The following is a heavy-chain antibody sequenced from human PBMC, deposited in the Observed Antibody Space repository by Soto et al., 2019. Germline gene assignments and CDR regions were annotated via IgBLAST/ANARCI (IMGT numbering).Heavy chain of an antibody. CDR2: ISYDASNK. Sequence: QVQLVESGGGVVQPGRSLRLSCAASGFTFSSYAMHWVRQAPGKGLEWVAVISYDASNKYYADSVKGRFTISRDNSKKTMYLQMSSLRAEDTAVYYCARPFSSGWYGDFDYWGQGTLVTVSS. CDR1: GFTFSSYA. CDR3: ARPFSSGWYGDFDY. J-gene: IGHJ4*02. D-gene: IGHD6-19*01. V-gene: IGHV3-30-3*01.